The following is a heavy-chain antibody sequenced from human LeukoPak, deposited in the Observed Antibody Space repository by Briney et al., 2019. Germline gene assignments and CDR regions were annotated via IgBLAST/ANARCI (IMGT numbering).Heavy chain of an antibody. CDR1: GYTFTSYG. D-gene: IGHD5-24*01. J-gene: IGHJ4*02. V-gene: IGHV1-18*01. CDR2: ISAYNGNT. CDR3: ARGKDGYPRAPFDY. Sequence: ASVKVSCKASGYTFTSYGISWVRQAPGQGLEWMGWISAYNGNTNYAQKLQGRVTMTTDTSTSTAYMELRSLRSDDTAAYYCARGKDGYPRAPFDYWGQGTLVTVSS.